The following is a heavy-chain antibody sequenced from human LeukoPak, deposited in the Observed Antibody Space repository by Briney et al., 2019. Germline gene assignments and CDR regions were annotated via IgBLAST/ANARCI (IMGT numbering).Heavy chain of an antibody. CDR2: INGDGSWT. D-gene: IGHD2-15*01. Sequence: GGSLRLSCAASGNYWMHWVRQAPGKGLVWVSHINGDGSWTTYADSVKGRFTISKDNAKNTVYLQMNNLRAEDTAVYYCVSFYETYWGQGTLVTVSS. CDR3: VSFYETY. V-gene: IGHV3-74*01. CDR1: GNYW. J-gene: IGHJ4*02.